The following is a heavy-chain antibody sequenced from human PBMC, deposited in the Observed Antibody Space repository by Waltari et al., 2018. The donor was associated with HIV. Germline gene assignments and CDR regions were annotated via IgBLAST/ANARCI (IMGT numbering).Heavy chain of an antibody. CDR2: INQRGKR. V-gene: IGHV4-34*01. CDR1: GESFNDHY. D-gene: IGHD2-2*01. CDR3: ARWRDSLGYYYQMDFFDF. Sequence: QVRLDQWGTNVLKPSETLTLTCAVYGESFNDHYWTWLRQPPGKGLEGIVDINQRGKRYYNPSLRRRLNISVDTSNKQFSRKLASLTAADTATYYFARWRDSLGYYYQMDFFDFWGQGLLVAVSS. J-gene: IGHJ4*02.